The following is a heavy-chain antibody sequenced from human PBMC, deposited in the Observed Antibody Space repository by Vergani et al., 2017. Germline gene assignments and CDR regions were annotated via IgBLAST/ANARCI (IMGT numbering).Heavy chain of an antibody. CDR3: ARDHCTSVNCYEYHYHGMDV. J-gene: IGHJ6*02. Sequence: QVQLVQSGDEVRKPGASVKVSCKASGYTFTTYYVHWVRRAPGQGPEWIGWINPSSGDTEYAQKFQGRVTVTRDTSLSAAYMELSRLRSDDTAVYYCARDHCTSVNCYEYHYHGMDVWGQGTTVTVS. CDR1: GYTFTTYY. D-gene: IGHD2-2*01. CDR2: INPSSGDT. V-gene: IGHV1-2*02.